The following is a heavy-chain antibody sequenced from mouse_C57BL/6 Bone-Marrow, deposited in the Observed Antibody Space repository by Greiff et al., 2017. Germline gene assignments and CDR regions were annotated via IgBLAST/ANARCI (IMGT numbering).Heavy chain of an antibody. Sequence: VQLQQPGAELVKPGASVKLSCKASGYTFTSYWMHWVKQRPGQGLEWIGMIHPNSGSTNYNEKFKSKATLTVDKSSSTAYMQLSSLTSEDSAVYYCARGGTGLYYFDYWGQGTTLTVSS. CDR1: GYTFTSYW. D-gene: IGHD3-3*01. V-gene: IGHV1-64*01. CDR3: ARGGTGLYYFDY. CDR2: IHPNSGST. J-gene: IGHJ2*01.